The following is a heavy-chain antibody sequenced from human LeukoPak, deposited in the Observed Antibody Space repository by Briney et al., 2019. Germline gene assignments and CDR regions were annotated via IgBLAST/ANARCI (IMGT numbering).Heavy chain of an antibody. CDR3: ARGRGYGGNYLRSFDI. V-gene: IGHV4-59*08. CDR2: NSGST. D-gene: IGHD1-26*01. J-gene: IGHJ3*02. CDR1: GDSIGSYF. Sequence: PPETPSLTCTVSGDSIGSYFWSWIRQPPGKGLEWIGYNSGSTNDNPSLKSRVTILLDRSKNQFSLKLSSVTAADTAIYYCARGRGYGGNYLRSFDIWGQGTMVTVSS.